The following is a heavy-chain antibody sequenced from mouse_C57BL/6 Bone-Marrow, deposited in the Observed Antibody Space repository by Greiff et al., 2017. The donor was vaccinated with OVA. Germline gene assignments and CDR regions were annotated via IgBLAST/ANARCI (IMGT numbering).Heavy chain of an antibody. CDR2: IRNKPNGSTT. Sequence: EVKLVESGGGLVQPGDSLSLSCAASGFTFTNYYMSWVRQPPGKALEWLAFIRNKPNGSTTEYSASVKGRFTISRVNSQSILYLQMNALRAEDSATYYCARYKGRVAVDYFDYWGQGTALTVSS. CDR3: ARYKGRVAVDYFDY. D-gene: IGHD1-1*01. CDR1: GFTFTNYY. J-gene: IGHJ2*01. V-gene: IGHV7-3*01.